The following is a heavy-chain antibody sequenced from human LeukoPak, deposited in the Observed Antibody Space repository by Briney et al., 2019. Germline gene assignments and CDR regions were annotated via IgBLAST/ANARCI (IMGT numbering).Heavy chain of an antibody. CDR3: ARTHSSGWYYVDY. J-gene: IGHJ4*02. V-gene: IGHV1-46*01. D-gene: IGHD6-19*01. CDR2: SNPSGGST. Sequence: ASVKVSCKASGYTFTSYYMHWVRQAPGQGLELMGISNPSGGSTSYAQKFQGRVTMTRNMSTSTVYMELSSLRSEDTAVYYCARTHSSGWYYVDYWGQGTLVTVSS. CDR1: GYTFTSYY.